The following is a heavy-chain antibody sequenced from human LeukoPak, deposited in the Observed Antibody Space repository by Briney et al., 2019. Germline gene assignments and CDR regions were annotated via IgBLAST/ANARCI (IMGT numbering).Heavy chain of an antibody. Sequence: PSETLSLTCAVSGYSISSGYYWGWIRQPPGKGLEWIGSIYHSGSTYYNPSLKSRVTISVDTSKNQFSLMLSSVTAADTAVYYCARHSRLQPTLGGYFDYWGQGTLVTVSS. CDR1: GYSISSGYY. D-gene: IGHD3-16*01. CDR3: ARHSRLQPTLGGYFDY. CDR2: IYHSGST. J-gene: IGHJ4*02. V-gene: IGHV4-38-2*01.